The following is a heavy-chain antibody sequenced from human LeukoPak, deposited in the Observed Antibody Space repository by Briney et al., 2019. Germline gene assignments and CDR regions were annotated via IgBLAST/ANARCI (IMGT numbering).Heavy chain of an antibody. CDR3: AKTYYYSAGNF. V-gene: IGHV3-7*01. CDR1: GFTFSNYD. D-gene: IGHD3-10*01. J-gene: IGHJ4*02. Sequence: GGSLRLSCAASGFTFSNYDMSWVRQAPGKGLEWVANIKQDGSEKYHVDSVKGRFTISRDNAKNSLYLQMNSLRAEDTAIYYCAKTYYYSAGNFWGQGTLVTVSS. CDR2: IKQDGSEK.